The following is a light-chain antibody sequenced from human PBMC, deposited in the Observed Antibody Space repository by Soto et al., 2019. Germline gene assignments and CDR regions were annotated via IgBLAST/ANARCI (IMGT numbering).Light chain of an antibody. CDR1: NIGSKS. V-gene: IGLV3-21*04. Sequence: SYELTQPPSVSVAPGKTARITCGGNNIGSKSVHWYQQKAGQAPILAMYYDSDRPSGIPERFSGSNSGNTATLTISTVEAGDEADYYFQVWDISSNHVVFGGGTKLTVL. CDR2: YDS. J-gene: IGLJ2*01. CDR3: QVWDISSNHVV.